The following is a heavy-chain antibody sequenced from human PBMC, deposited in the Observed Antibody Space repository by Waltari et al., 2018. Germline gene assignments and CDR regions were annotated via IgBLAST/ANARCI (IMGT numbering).Heavy chain of an antibody. J-gene: IGHJ4*02. D-gene: IGHD2-8*02. V-gene: IGHV4-39*07. CDR2: IYYSGRT. CDR1: GGSISSSSYY. CDR3: ARDIAYCTGGVCYRSLFDY. Sequence: QLQLQESGPGLVKPSETLSLTCTVSGGSISSSSYYWGWIRQPPGKGLEWIGSIYYSGRTYYNPSLKSRVTISVDTSKNQFSLKLSSVTAADTAVYYCARDIAYCTGGVCYRSLFDYWGQGTLVTVSS.